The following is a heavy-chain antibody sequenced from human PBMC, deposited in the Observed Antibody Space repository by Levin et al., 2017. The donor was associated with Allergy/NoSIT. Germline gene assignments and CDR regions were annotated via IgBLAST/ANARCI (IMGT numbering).Heavy chain of an antibody. J-gene: IGHJ4*02. V-gene: IGHV1-69*06. D-gene: IGHD6-6*01. CDR2: IIPIFGTA. CDR3: AVIFIAARPDNFDY. CDR1: GGTFSSYA. Sequence: KISCKASGGTFSSYAISWVRQAPGQGLEWMGGIIPIFGTANYAQKFQGRVTITADKSTSTAYMELSSLRSEDTAVYYCAVIFIAARPDNFDYWGQGTLVTVSS.